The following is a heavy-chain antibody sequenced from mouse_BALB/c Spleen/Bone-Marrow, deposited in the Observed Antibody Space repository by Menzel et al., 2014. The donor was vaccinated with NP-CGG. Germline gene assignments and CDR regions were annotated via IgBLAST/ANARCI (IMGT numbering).Heavy chain of an antibody. V-gene: IGHV3-6*02. CDR2: ITYDGIN. Sequence: EVQLQQSGPGLVKPSQSLSLTCSVTGYSITSGYFWTWIRQFPGSKLEWMGYITYDGINNYNPSLKNRISITRDTSKNQFFLNFNSVTTEDTAAYFCARRYYDSTSLDFWGQGTILTVSS. CDR1: GYSITSGYF. CDR3: ARRYYDSTSLDF. D-gene: IGHD1-1*01. J-gene: IGHJ2*01.